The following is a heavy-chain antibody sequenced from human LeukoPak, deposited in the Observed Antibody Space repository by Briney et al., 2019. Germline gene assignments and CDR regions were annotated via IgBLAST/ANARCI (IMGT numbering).Heavy chain of an antibody. CDR3: ARSGFGDLLGFFDY. CDR2: IYYSGST. CDR1: GGSISSGDYY. D-gene: IGHD3-10*01. V-gene: IGHV4-30-4*01. Sequence: SQTLSLTCTVSGGSISSGDYYWSWIRQPPGKGLEWIGYIYYSGSTYYNPSLKSRVTISVGTSKNQFSLKLSSVTAADTAVYYCARSGFGDLLGFFDYWGQGTLVTVSS. J-gene: IGHJ4*02.